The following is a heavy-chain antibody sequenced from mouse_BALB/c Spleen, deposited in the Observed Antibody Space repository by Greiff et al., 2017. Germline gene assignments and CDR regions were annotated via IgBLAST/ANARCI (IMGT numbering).Heavy chain of an antibody. J-gene: IGHJ3*01. CDR1: GFTFSDYY. CDR3: ARAGFAY. Sequence: DVQLVESGGGLVKPGGSLKLSCAASGFTFSDYYMYWVRQTPEKRLEWVATISDGGSYTYYPDSVKGRFTISRDNAKNNLYLQMSSLKSEDTAMYYCARAGFAYWGQGTLVTVSA. V-gene: IGHV5-4*02. CDR2: ISDGGSYT.